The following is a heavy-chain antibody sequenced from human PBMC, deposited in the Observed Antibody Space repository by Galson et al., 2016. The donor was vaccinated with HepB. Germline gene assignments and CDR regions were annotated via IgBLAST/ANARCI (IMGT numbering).Heavy chain of an antibody. Sequence: SVKVSCKASGGTFNSYAISWVRQAPGQGLEWMGVIIPLFGKANYAQKFQARVTITSDESPSTAYMELSTLRSEDTAVYYCGRLRDGYNDHYFYGLDVWGKGTSVTVSS. V-gene: IGHV1-69*13. J-gene: IGHJ6*04. D-gene: IGHD5-24*01. CDR2: IIPLFGKA. CDR1: GGTFNSYA. CDR3: GRLRDGYNDHYFYGLDV.